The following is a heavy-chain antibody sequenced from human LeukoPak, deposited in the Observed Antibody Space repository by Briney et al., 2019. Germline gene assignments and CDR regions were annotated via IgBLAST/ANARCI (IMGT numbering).Heavy chain of an antibody. CDR2: ISGSGGTT. V-gene: IGHV3-23*01. CDR1: GITLSNYG. J-gene: IGHJ3*02. D-gene: IGHD4-17*01. CDR3: ARYGLGDTFDI. Sequence: GGSLRLSCAVSGITLSNYGMSWVRQAPGKGLEWVAGISGSGGTTNYADSVKGRFTISRDNPKNTLFLHMNSLRAEDTAVYYCARYGLGDTFDIWGQGTVVTVSS.